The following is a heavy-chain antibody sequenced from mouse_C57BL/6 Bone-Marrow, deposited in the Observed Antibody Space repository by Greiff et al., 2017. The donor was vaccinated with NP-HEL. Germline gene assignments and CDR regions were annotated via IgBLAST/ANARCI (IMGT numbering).Heavy chain of an antibody. J-gene: IGHJ1*03. V-gene: IGHV3-6*01. CDR3: ARGGYYGSSSYWYFDV. CDR1: GYSITSGYY. D-gene: IGHD1-1*01. CDR2: ISYDGSN. Sequence: EVKLVESGPGLVKPSQSLSLTCSVTGYSITSGYYWNWIRQFPGNKLEWMDYISYDGSNNYNPSLKNRISITRDTSKNQFFRKLNSVPTEDTATYYCARGGYYGSSSYWYFDVWGTGTTVTVSS.